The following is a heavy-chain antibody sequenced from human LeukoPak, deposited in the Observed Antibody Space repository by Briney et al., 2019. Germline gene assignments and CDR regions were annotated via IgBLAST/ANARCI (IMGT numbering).Heavy chain of an antibody. CDR3: ARGEYYGSGSYYTGAFDS. J-gene: IGHJ3*02. CDR1: GGTFSNYA. D-gene: IGHD3-10*01. CDR2: IIPIRAIA. Sequence: ASVKVSCKASGGTFSNYAISWVRQAPGQGLEWMGRIIPIRAIANYAQKFQGRVTITAVKSTSTVYMELSSLRSEDTAVYYCARGEYYGSGSYYTGAFDSWGQGTMVTVSS. V-gene: IGHV1-69*04.